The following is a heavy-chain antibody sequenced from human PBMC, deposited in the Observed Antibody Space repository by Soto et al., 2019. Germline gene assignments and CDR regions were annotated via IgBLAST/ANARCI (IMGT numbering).Heavy chain of an antibody. CDR1: GFTFADFA. D-gene: IGHD6-6*01. Sequence: EVQLVESGGGLVQPGRSLRLSCAASGFTFADFAMHWVRQAPGKGLEWVSGISWNSGSIDYADSVKGRFTISRDNAKNSLYLQMHSLRAEDTAFYYCAQDHMWGGDSTSYYFDFWGQGTLVTVSS. J-gene: IGHJ4*02. V-gene: IGHV3-9*01. CDR2: ISWNSGSI. CDR3: AQDHMWGGDSTSYYFDF.